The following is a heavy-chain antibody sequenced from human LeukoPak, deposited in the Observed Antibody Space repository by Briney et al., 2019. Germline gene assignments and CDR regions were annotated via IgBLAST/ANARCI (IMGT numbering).Heavy chain of an antibody. CDR1: GGTFSSYA. V-gene: IGHV1-69*06. CDR2: IIPIFGTA. J-gene: IGHJ5*02. CDR3: ATDPMGFDP. Sequence: ASVKVSCKASGGTFSSYAISWVRQAPGQGLEWMGGIIPIFGTANYAQKFQGRVTMTEDTSTDTAYMELSSLRSEDTAVYYCATDPMGFDPWGQGTLVTVSS.